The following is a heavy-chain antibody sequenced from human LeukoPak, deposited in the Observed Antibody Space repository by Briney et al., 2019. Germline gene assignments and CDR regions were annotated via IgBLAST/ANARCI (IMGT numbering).Heavy chain of an antibody. CDR2: IIPIFGTA. D-gene: IGHD4-23*01. V-gene: IGHV1-69*01. CDR1: GGTFSSYA. CDR3: ARDGDYGGTRELWFDP. J-gene: IGHJ5*02. Sequence: SVKVSCKASGGTFSSYAISWVRQAPGQGLEWMGGIIPIFGTANYAQKFQGRVTITADESTSTAYMELSSLRSEDTAVYYCARDGDYGGTRELWFDPWGQGTLVTVSS.